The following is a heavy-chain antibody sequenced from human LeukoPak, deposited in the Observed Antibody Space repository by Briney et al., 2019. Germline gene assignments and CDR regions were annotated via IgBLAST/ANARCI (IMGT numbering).Heavy chain of an antibody. CDR3: ARCSSTSCYYCYYYGMDV. CDR2: ISSSGSTI. J-gene: IGHJ6*02. V-gene: IGHV3-11*01. D-gene: IGHD2-2*01. Sequence: GGSLRLSCAASGFTFSDYYMSWIRQAPGKGLEWVSYISSSGSTIYYADSVKGRFAISRDNAKNSLYLQMNSLRAEDTAVYYCARCSSTSCYYCYYYGMDVWGQGTTVTVSS. CDR1: GFTFSDYY.